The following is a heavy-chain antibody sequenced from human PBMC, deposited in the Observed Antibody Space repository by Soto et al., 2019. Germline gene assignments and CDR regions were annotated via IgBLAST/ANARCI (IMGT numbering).Heavy chain of an antibody. V-gene: IGHV3-30*18. D-gene: IGHD4-17*01. J-gene: IGHJ4*02. CDR3: AKDPGDYGDYYFDY. CDR2: ISYDGSNK. CDR1: GFTFSSYG. Sequence: GGSLRLSCAASGFTFSSYGMHWVRQAPGKGLEWVAVISYDGSNKYYADYVKGRFTISRDNSKNTLYLQMNSLRAEDTAVYYCAKDPGDYGDYYFDYWGQGTLVTVSS.